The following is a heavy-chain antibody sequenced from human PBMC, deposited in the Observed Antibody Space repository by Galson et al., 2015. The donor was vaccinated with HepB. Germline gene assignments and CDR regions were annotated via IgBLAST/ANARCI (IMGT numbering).Heavy chain of an antibody. CDR3: ARSRGWNYYYYYMDV. Sequence: TLSLTCTVSGGSISSGGYYWSWIRQPAGKGLEWIGRIYSSGSTNHNPSLQSRVTMSVDTSKSQFSLKLSSVTAADTAVYYCARSRGWNYYYYYMDVWGKGTPVTVS. CDR2: IYSSGST. V-gene: IGHV4-61*02. D-gene: IGHD3-10*01. CDR1: GGSISSGGYY. J-gene: IGHJ6*03.